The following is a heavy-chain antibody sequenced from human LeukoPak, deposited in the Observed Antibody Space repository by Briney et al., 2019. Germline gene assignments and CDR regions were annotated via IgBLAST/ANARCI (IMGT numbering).Heavy chain of an antibody. D-gene: IGHD3-22*01. CDR2: ISGSGGST. V-gene: IGHV3-23*01. Sequence: GGSLRLSCAASRFTFSSYGMSWVRQAPGKGLEWVSSISGSGGSTYYADSVRGRFTISRDNSKNTLYLQMNSLRDEDTAVYYCAKSSYYDASGYYREYYFDYWGQGTLVTASS. CDR1: RFTFSSYG. CDR3: AKSSYYDASGYYREYYFDY. J-gene: IGHJ4*02.